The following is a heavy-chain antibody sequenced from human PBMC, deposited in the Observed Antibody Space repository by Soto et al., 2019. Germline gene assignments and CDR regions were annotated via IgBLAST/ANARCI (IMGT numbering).Heavy chain of an antibody. CDR2: IYYNGNT. CDR3: TRANWYSEY. Sequence: SETLSLTCTVSGGSISNHYWSWIRQPPGKGLEWIGYIYYNGNTNYNPSLKSRINMSVDTSKNQISLKLSSVTAADTAVYYCTRANWYSEYWGQGTLVTVSS. D-gene: IGHD7-27*01. J-gene: IGHJ4*02. V-gene: IGHV4-59*11. CDR1: GGSISNHY.